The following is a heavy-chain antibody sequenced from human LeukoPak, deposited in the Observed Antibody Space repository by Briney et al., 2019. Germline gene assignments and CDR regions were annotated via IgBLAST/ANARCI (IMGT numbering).Heavy chain of an antibody. CDR1: GFTFDDYA. CDR3: ASDSVGYSSRWSNFDI. Sequence: SGGSLRLSCAASGFTFDDYAMHWVRQAPGKGLEWVSGISWNSGSIGYADSVKGRFTISRDNSKNTLYLQMNSLRPEDTAVFYCASDSVGYSSRWSNFDIWGQGTLVTVSS. J-gene: IGHJ3*02. D-gene: IGHD6-13*01. V-gene: IGHV3-9*01. CDR2: ISWNSGSI.